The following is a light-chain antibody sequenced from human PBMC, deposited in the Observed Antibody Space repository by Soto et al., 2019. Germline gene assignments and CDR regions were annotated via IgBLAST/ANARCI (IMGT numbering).Light chain of an antibody. V-gene: IGLV2-23*02. J-gene: IGLJ1*01. CDR3: SSYAGTSHYV. CDR2: EVT. CDR1: DSDVGSYDL. Sequence: QSALTQPASVSATPGQSITISCTGADSDVGSYDLVSWYQQHPDKAPKLLIYEVTKRPSGVSNRFSCSKSDNTASLTISGLQAEDEADYYCSSYAGTSHYVFGTGTKLTVL.